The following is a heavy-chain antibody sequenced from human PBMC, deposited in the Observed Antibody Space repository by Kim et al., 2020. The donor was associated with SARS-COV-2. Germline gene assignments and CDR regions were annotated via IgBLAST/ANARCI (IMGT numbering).Heavy chain of an antibody. CDR1: GGSISSRDYY. CDR2: IDYGGST. V-gene: IGHV4-39*07. Sequence: SETLSLTCGVSGGSISSRDYYWGWIRQPPGKGLEWIGNIDYGGSTYYNPSLKSRVTISVDTSKKQFSLMLRSVTAADTAVYYCARDASWGAFDHWGQGTLVTVSS. D-gene: IGHD1-26*01. J-gene: IGHJ4*02. CDR3: ARDASWGAFDH.